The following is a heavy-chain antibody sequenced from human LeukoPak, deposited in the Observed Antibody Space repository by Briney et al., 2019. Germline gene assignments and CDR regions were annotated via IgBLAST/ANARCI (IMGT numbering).Heavy chain of an antibody. J-gene: IGHJ4*02. CDR2: IYYSGST. V-gene: IGHV4-61*01. CDR1: GGSVSSGNYY. Sequence: SETLSLTCTVSGGSVSSGNYYWSWIRQPPGKGLDWIGYIYYSGSTNYNPSLKSRVTISVDTSKNQFSLRLSSVTAADTAVYYCARDPSGYFNYWGQGTLATVSS. CDR3: ARDPSGYFNY. D-gene: IGHD3-22*01.